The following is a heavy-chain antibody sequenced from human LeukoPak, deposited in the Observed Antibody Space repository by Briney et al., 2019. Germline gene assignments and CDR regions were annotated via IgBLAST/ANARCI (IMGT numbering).Heavy chain of an antibody. V-gene: IGHV4-39*07. CDR1: GGSISSSSYY. J-gene: IGHJ6*03. Sequence: SETLSLTCTVSGGSISSSSYYWGWIRQPPWKGLEWIGSIYYSGSTYYNPSLKSRVTISVDTSKNQFSLKLSSVTAADTAVYYCARAIGYYYGSGSYQHYYYMDVWGKGTTVTVSS. CDR3: ARAIGYYYGSGSYQHYYYMDV. D-gene: IGHD3-10*01. CDR2: IYYSGST.